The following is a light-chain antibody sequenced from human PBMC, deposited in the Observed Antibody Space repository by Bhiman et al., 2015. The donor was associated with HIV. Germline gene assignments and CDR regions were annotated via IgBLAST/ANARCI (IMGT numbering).Light chain of an antibody. CDR3: RAWDNSQYV. Sequence: SYELTQPPSVSVSPGQTATITCSGDKLGDKYVCWYQQKPGQSPVLVIFNDNLRPSGIPDRFSGSNSGNTATLTISGTQAMDEADYYCRAWDNSQYVFGPGTKVTVL. V-gene: IGLV3-1*01. CDR2: NDN. J-gene: IGLJ1*01. CDR1: KLGDKY.